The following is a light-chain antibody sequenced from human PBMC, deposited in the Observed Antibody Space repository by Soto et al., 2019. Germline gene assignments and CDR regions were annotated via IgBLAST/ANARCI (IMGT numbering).Light chain of an antibody. J-gene: IGKJ1*01. CDR3: HQYGSSPTWT. V-gene: IGKV3-20*01. Sequence: EIVLTESPGTLSLSRGEGATHSCRVSQSVRNNYLSWYQQKPGQAPRLLIYGSYNRATGIPDRFSGSGSGTDFTLTISRLEPEDFALYYCHQYGSSPTWTFGQGTKVDI. CDR2: GSY. CDR1: QSVRNNY.